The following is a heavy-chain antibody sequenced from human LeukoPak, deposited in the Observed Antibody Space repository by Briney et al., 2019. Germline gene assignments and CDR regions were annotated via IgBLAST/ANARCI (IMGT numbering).Heavy chain of an antibody. CDR2: INPNSGAT. CDR3: ARYYYGSGSYYNSLNY. CDR1: GYTFTAYY. D-gene: IGHD3-10*01. V-gene: IGHV1-2*02. J-gene: IGHJ4*02. Sequence: VASVKVSCKTSGYTFTAYYIHWVRQAPGQGLEWMGWINPNSGATNYAQKFQDRVTMTRDTPISTAYMELSRLRSDDTAVYYCARYYYGSGSYYNSLNYWGQGTQVTVSS.